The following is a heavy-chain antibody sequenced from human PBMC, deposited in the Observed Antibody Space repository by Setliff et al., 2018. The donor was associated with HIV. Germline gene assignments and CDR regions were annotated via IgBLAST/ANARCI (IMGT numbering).Heavy chain of an antibody. CDR2: IYYSGTT. CDR1: GGSINSDNYY. J-gene: IGHJ1*01. Sequence: SETLSLTCSVSGGSINSDNYYWGWIRQAPGKGLEWIGSIYYSGTTYYNPSLRGRVTISVDRFRKQFSLTLNSVTAADTATYYCASRGIVVVTMSMPDEFFVHWGHGTLVTVSS. D-gene: IGHD2-21*02. V-gene: IGHV4-39*01. CDR3: ASRGIVVVTMSMPDEFFVH.